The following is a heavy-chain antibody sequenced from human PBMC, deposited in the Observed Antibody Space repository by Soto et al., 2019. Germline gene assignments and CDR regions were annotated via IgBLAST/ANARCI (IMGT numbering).Heavy chain of an antibody. Sequence: QVQLVQSGAEVKKPGSSVKVSCKASGGTFSSYTISWVRQAPGQGLEWMGRIIPILGIANYAQKFQGRVTXTXGKPTSTAYMELSSLRSEDTAVYYCARVGAATQFDYWGQGTLVTVSS. D-gene: IGHD2-15*01. J-gene: IGHJ4*02. V-gene: IGHV1-69*02. CDR2: IIPILGIA. CDR1: GGTFSSYT. CDR3: ARVGAATQFDY.